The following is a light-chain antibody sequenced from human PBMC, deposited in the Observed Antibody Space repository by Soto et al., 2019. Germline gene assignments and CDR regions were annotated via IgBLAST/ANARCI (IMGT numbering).Light chain of an antibody. CDR1: QSVSSY. Sequence: EIVLTQSPATLSLSPGERATLSCRAGQSVSSYLAWYQQKPGQAPRLLIYDASNRATGIPARFSGSGSGTDFTLTISSLEPEDFAVYYCQQRSNFPLTFGGGTKVEIK. CDR2: DAS. V-gene: IGKV3-11*01. J-gene: IGKJ4*01. CDR3: QQRSNFPLT.